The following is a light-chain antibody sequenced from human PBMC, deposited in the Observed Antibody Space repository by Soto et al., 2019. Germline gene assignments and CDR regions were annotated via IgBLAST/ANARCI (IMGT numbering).Light chain of an antibody. CDR3: QQYNNWPT. J-gene: IGKJ5*01. Sequence: EIVMTQAPATLSASPGERATLSCRASQSVSSNLAWYQQKPGQAPRLLIYGASTRATGIPARFSGSGSGTEFTLTIRSLQSEDFAVYYCQQYNNWPTCGQGTRLEIK. CDR1: QSVSSN. V-gene: IGKV3-15*01. CDR2: GAS.